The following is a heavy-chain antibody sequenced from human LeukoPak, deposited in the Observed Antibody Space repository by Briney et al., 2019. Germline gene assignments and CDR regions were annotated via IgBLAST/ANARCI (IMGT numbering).Heavy chain of an antibody. V-gene: IGHV3-21*01. CDR2: ISSSSSYI. D-gene: IGHD3-10*01. J-gene: IGHJ5*02. CDR1: GFTFSSYS. Sequence: GGSLRLSCAASGFTFSSYSMNWVRQAPGKGLEWVSSISSSSSYIYYADSVKGRFTISRDNAKNSLYLQMNSLRAEDTAVYYCARALGDDVDWFDPWGQEPWSPSPQ. CDR3: ARALGDDVDWFDP.